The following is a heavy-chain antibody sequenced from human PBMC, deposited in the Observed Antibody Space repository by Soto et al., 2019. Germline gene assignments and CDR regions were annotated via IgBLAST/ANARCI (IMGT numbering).Heavy chain of an antibody. J-gene: IGHJ3*02. V-gene: IGHV3-23*01. Sequence: GGSLRLSCAASGFTFSTYAMSWVRQAPGKGLEWVSAISGSAYSTYYADSVEGRFTISRDNSKNTLYLLMNSLRAEDTAVYYCAKDTLNPSSSGYYYGAFDIWGQGTMVTVSS. D-gene: IGHD3-22*01. CDR3: AKDTLNPSSSGYYYGAFDI. CDR2: ISGSAYST. CDR1: GFTFSTYA.